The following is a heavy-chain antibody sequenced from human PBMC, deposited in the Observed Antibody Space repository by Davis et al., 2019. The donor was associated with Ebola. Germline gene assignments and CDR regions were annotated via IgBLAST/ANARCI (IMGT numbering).Heavy chain of an antibody. V-gene: IGHV4-39*01. D-gene: IGHD1-26*01. J-gene: IGHJ4*02. CDR1: GGSTSSNNYY. CDR2: IYYRGTT. Sequence: SETLSLTCTVSGGSTSSNNYYWGWIRQPPGNGLEWMGSIYYRGTTYYTPSLKSRVTISVDTSKNQFSLKLSSVNAADTAVYYCARRRLSFEAIDYWGQGTLVTVSS. CDR3: ARRRLSFEAIDY.